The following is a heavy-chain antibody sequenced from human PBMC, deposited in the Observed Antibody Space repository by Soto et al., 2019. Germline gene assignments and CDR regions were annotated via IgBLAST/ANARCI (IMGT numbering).Heavy chain of an antibody. CDR3: ARVSGSSSWYIDY. D-gene: IGHD6-13*01. V-gene: IGHV3-21*01. J-gene: IGHJ4*02. CDR1: GFTFSSYS. Sequence: GGSLRLSCAASGFTFSSYSMSWVRQAPGKGLQWVSSISSISTYIYYADSVRGRFTISRDNAKNSVHVQMDGLRAEDSAVYYCARVSGSSSWYIDYWGQGTLVTVSS. CDR2: ISSISTYI.